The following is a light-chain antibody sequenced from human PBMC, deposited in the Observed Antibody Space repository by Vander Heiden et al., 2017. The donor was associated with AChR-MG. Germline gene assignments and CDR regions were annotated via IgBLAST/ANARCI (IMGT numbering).Light chain of an antibody. Sequence: SNELTQPPSVSVSPGQTATITCSGDPLPVQSAYWYQQRPGQAPLLLIFKDSQRPSGIPERFSGSTSGTTVTLTITGVQAEDEADYYCQSADSSGTSWVFGGGTKLTVL. V-gene: IGLV3-25*03. CDR1: PLPVQS. CDR3: QSADSSGTSWV. CDR2: KDS. J-gene: IGLJ3*02.